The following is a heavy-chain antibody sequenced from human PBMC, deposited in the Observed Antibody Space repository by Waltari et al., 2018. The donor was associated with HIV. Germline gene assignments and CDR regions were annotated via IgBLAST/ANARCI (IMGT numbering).Heavy chain of an antibody. D-gene: IGHD1-7*01. V-gene: IGHV3-15*01. CDR1: GFTFSDAW. J-gene: IGHJ4*02. CDR2: IKSKTDGGTA. CDR3: TTARMAGTTYY. Sequence: EVQLVESGGGLVKPGGSLRLSCAASGFTFSDAWMNWVRQTPGKGLEWVGRIKSKTDGGTADYAAPVKGRFIISRDDSKNTMFLQMNSLKTEDAAVYFCTTARMAGTTYYWGQGALVTVSS.